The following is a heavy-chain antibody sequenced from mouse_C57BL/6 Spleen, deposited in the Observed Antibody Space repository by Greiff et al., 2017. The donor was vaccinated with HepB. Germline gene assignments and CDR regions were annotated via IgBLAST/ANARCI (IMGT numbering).Heavy chain of an antibody. J-gene: IGHJ1*03. V-gene: IGHV5-4*01. D-gene: IGHD2-2*01. CDR3: ARDEGIYGYDWYFDV. CDR2: ISDGGSYT. CDR1: GFTFSSYA. Sequence: EVMRVESGGGLVKPGGSLKLSCAASGFTFSSYAMSWVRQTPEKRLEWVATISDGGSYTYYPDNVKGRFTISRDNAKNNLYLQMSHLKSEDTAMYYCARDEGIYGYDWYFDVWGTGTTVTVSS.